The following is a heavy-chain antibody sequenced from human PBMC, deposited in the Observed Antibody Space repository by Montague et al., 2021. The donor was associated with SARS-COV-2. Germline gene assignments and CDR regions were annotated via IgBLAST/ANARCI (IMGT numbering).Heavy chain of an antibody. D-gene: IGHD3-9*01. CDR1: GFTFDDYA. CDR2: ISWNSSSI. Sequence: SLRLSCAASGFTFDDYAMHWVRQAPGKGLEWVSGISWNSSSIGYADSVKGRFTISRDNAKNSLYLQMNSLRAEDTALYYCAKFTQRNYDILIDDAFDIWGQGTMATVSS. J-gene: IGHJ3*02. V-gene: IGHV3-9*01. CDR3: AKFTQRNYDILIDDAFDI.